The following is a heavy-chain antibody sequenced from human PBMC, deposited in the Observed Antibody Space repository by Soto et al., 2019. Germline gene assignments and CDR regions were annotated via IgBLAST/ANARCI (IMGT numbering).Heavy chain of an antibody. CDR3: ARDKRVTMIGGWFDP. J-gene: IGHJ5*02. CDR1: GYSISSGYY. V-gene: IGHV4-38-2*02. CDR2: IYHSGKT. D-gene: IGHD3-22*01. Sequence: SETLSLTCVVSGYSISSGYYWAWVRQPPGKELEWIGSIYHSGKTYYKSSLRSRVTVSVDTSKNQFSMKLISVTAADTAVYYCARDKRVTMIGGWFDPWGQGTLVTVSS.